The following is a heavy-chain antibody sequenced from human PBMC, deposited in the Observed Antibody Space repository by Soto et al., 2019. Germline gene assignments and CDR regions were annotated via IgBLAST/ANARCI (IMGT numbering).Heavy chain of an antibody. CDR1: DGSISSDY. J-gene: IGHJ4*02. CDR3: ASGWFGEFVYYFDY. V-gene: IGHV4-59*01. CDR2: IYYSGST. Sequence: SETLSLTCTVSDGSISSDYWSWIRQPPGEGLEWIGYIYYSGSTKYNPSLKSRVTISVDTSKNQLSLKLSSVTAADTAVYYCASGWFGEFVYYFDYWGQGTLVTVSS. D-gene: IGHD3-10*01.